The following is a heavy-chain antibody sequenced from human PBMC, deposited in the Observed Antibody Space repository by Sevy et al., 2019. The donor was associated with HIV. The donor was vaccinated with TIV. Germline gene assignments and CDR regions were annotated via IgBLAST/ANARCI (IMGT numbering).Heavy chain of an antibody. D-gene: IGHD7-27*01. CDR2: INYDGSDK. J-gene: IGHJ4*02. CDR1: GFTFSSYG. Sequence: GGFLRLSCATSGFTFSSYGMHWVRQAPGKGLQWVSFINYDGSDKKYGDSVKGRFTISRDNSKNTLYLQMNSLRAEDTGVYYCAKDPLISLGADLFDSWGQGTLVTVSS. V-gene: IGHV3-30*02. CDR3: AKDPLISLGADLFDS.